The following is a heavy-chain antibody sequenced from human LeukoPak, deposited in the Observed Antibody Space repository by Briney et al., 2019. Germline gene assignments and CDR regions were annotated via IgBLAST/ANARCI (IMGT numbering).Heavy chain of an antibody. V-gene: IGHV1-69*01. CDR1: GDTFSRYA. Sequence: SVKVSCKASGDTFSRYAISWVRQAPGQGLEWMGGIIPIFGTANYAQKFQGRVTITADESTSTAYMELSSLRSEDTAVYYCARGSGYSKYYFDYWGQGTLVTVSS. CDR2: IIPIFGTA. J-gene: IGHJ4*02. CDR3: ARGSGYSKYYFDY. D-gene: IGHD3-22*01.